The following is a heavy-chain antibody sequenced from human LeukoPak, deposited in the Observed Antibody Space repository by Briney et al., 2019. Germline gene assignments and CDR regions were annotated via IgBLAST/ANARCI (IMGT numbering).Heavy chain of an antibody. J-gene: IGHJ4*02. CDR1: RCTFICYY. CDR3: ARDPGIAVAGMLDY. CDR2: INPNSGGT. Sequence: VTVSRQSSRCTFICYYIHWVRPAPGQGLEGMGWINPNSGGTNYAQKFQGRVTMTRDTSISTAYMELSRLRYDDTAVYYCARDPGIAVAGMLDYWGQGTLVTVSS. D-gene: IGHD6-19*01. V-gene: IGHV1-2*02.